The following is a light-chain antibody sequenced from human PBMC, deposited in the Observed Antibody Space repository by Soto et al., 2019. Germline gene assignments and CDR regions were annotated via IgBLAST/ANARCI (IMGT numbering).Light chain of an antibody. CDR3: QQYNNWPRT. CDR2: GAS. V-gene: IGKV3-15*01. Sequence: EIVMTQSPATLSVSPGERGTLSCRASQSVSSNLAWYQQKPGQAPRLLIYGASTRATGIPARFSGSGSGTEFTLTISSLQSADFAVYYCQQYNNWPRTFGQGPKVE. CDR1: QSVSSN. J-gene: IGKJ1*01.